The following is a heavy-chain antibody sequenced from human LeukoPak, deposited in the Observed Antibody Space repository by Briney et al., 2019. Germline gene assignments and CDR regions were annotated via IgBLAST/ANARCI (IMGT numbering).Heavy chain of an antibody. D-gene: IGHD3-3*01. J-gene: IGHJ4*02. V-gene: IGHV1-24*01. Sequence: ASVKASCKVSGYTLTELSMHWVRQAPGKGLEWMGGFDPEDGETIYAQKFQGRVTMTEDTSTDTAYMELSSLRSEDTAVYYCATVGIFGVVIGELFDYWGQGTLVTVS. CDR2: FDPEDGET. CDR1: GYTLTELS. CDR3: ATVGIFGVVIGELFDY.